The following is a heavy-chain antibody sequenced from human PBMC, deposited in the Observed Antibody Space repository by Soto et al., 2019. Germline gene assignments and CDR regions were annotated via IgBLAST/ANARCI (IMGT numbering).Heavy chain of an antibody. CDR2: INPDGRST. J-gene: IGHJ4*02. V-gene: IGHV3-74*01. CDR1: GFTFSDYW. CDR3: GRGQRGGYYNAY. D-gene: IGHD3-22*01. Sequence: EVQLVESGGGLVQPGESLRLSCSASGFTFSDYWMHWVRQGPGKGLVWVSRINPDGRSTNFADSVKGRFIVSRDNAKNTVYLQVKSLRAEDTAVYYCGRGQRGGYYNAYWGQGTLVTVSS.